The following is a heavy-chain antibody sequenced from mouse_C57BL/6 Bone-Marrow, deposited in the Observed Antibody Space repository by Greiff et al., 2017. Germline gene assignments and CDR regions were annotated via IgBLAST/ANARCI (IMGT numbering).Heavy chain of an antibody. CDR2: IDPSDSYT. D-gene: IGHD1-1*01. Sequence: VQLQQPGAELVKPGASVKLSCKASGYTFTSYWMQWVKQRPGQGLEWIGEIDPSDSYTNYNQKFKGKATLTVDTSSSTAYMQLSSLTSEDSAVYYCAKGLRITTVAYYFDYWGQGTTLTVSS. V-gene: IGHV1-50*01. CDR1: GYTFTSYW. CDR3: AKGLRITTVAYYFDY. J-gene: IGHJ2*01.